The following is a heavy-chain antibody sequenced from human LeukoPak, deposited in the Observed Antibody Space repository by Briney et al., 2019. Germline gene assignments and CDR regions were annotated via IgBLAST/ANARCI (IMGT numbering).Heavy chain of an antibody. CDR2: IYYSGNT. D-gene: IGHD3-22*01. Sequence: SETLSLTCTVSGGSISNKYWSWIRQPPGKGLEWIGYIYYSGNTNYNPSLKSRVTISVDTSKNQFSLKLSSVTAADTAVYYCARGMASSGYYYDAFDIWGQGTMVTVSS. J-gene: IGHJ3*02. CDR1: GGSISNKY. CDR3: ARGMASSGYYYDAFDI. V-gene: IGHV4-59*01.